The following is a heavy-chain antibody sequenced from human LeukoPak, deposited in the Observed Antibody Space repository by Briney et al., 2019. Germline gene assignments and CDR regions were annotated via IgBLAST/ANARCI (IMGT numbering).Heavy chain of an antibody. J-gene: IGHJ4*02. V-gene: IGHV1-2*06. CDR3: ARVGYGSGSINKPIDY. CDR2: INPNSGGT. Sequence: ASVKVSCKASGYTFTGYYMHWVRQAPGQGLEWMGRINPNSGGTNYAQKFQGRVTMTRDTSLSTAYMELSRLRSDDTAVYYCARVGYGSGSINKPIDYWGQGTLVTVSS. D-gene: IGHD3-10*01. CDR1: GYTFTGYY.